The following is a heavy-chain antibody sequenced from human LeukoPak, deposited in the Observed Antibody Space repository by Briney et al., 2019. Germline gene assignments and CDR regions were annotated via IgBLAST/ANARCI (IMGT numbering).Heavy chain of an antibody. V-gene: IGHV3-23*01. Sequence: PGGSLRLSCAASGFTLSSYAMSWVRQAPGKGLEWVSAISGSGGSTYYADSVKGRFTISRDNSKNTLYLQMNSLRAEDTAVYYCAKDPGDDYYDSSGYSYFDYWGQGTLVTVSS. CDR3: AKDPGDDYYDSSGYSYFDY. CDR1: GFTLSSYA. D-gene: IGHD3-22*01. J-gene: IGHJ4*02. CDR2: ISGSGGST.